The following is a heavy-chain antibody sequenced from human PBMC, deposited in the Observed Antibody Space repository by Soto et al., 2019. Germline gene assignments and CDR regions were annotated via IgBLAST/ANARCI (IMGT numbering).Heavy chain of an antibody. J-gene: IGHJ6*02. D-gene: IGHD3-3*02. Sequence: GGSVRLSCAASGFTFSSYGMHWVRQAPGKGLEWVAVISYDGSNKYYADSVKGRFIISRDNSKNTLCLQMNSLRAEDTAVYYCAKSFLAYYYYGMDVWGQGTTVTVSS. CDR2: ISYDGSNK. V-gene: IGHV3-30*18. CDR3: AKSFLAYYYYGMDV. CDR1: GFTFSSYG.